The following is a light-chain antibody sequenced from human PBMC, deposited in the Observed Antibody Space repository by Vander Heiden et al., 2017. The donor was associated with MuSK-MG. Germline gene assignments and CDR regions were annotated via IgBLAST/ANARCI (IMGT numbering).Light chain of an antibody. CDR1: QGISSY. CDR3: QQLNSYPLT. V-gene: IGKV1-9*01. CDR2: AAS. Sequence: QFTQSPSFLSASVGHSVIITCRASQGISSYLAWHQQKPGKAPKLLIYAASTLQSGVPSRFSGSGSGTEFTLTISSLQPEDFATYYCQQLNSYPLTFGGGTKVEIK. J-gene: IGKJ4*01.